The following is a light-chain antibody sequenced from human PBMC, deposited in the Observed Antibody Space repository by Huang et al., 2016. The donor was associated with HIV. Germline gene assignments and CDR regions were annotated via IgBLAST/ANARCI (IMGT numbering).Light chain of an antibody. Sequence: IQMTQSPASLSAYVGDRVTISCQANHDIRSYLNWYQQKPGKAPRLLIYGASNLQAGGPSRFSGNGSGTDFTITISSLQSEDIATYYCQQYDSLYTFGQGTRLEIK. J-gene: IGKJ2*01. CDR2: GAS. CDR1: HDIRSY. CDR3: QQYDSLYT. V-gene: IGKV1-33*01.